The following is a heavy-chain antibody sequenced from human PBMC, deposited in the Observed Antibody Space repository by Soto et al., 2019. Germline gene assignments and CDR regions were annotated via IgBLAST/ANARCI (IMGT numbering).Heavy chain of an antibody. CDR2: ISGSSSYT. CDR1: GFTFSDYY. Sequence: GGSQRLSCAASGFTFSDYYMSWIRQAPGKGLEWVSYISGSSSYTNYADSVKGRFTISRDNAKNSLYLQMNSTRAEDQAVYYCARVSYDSSGFYGMEVWGQGTTVTVSS. V-gene: IGHV3-11*06. D-gene: IGHD3-22*01. J-gene: IGHJ6*02. CDR3: ARVSYDSSGFYGMEV.